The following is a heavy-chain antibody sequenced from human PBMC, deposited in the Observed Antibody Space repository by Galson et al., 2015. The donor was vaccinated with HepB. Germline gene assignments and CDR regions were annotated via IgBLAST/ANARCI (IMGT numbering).Heavy chain of an antibody. CDR1: GFTVRNSA. CDR2: INSAGKT. CDR3: VKEEWFGGVPRFGS. Sequence: SLRLSCAASGFTVRNSAMSWVRQVPEKGLEWVSAINSAGKTFYRDSVKGRFNISRDSSENTVYLQMNSLRDADTAIYYCVKEEWFGGVPRFGSWGQGALVTVSS. V-gene: IGHV3-23*01. D-gene: IGHD3-10*01. J-gene: IGHJ5*01.